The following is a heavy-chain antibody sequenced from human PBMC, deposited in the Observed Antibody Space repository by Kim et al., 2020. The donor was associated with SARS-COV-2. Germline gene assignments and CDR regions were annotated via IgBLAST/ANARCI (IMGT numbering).Heavy chain of an antibody. J-gene: IGHJ4*02. D-gene: IGHD6-19*01. Sequence: DSVKGRFTISRDNSKNTLYLQMNSLRAEDTAVYYCAKAGIAVSPKYYFDYWGQGTLVTVSS. V-gene: IGHV3-23*01. CDR3: AKAGIAVSPKYYFDY.